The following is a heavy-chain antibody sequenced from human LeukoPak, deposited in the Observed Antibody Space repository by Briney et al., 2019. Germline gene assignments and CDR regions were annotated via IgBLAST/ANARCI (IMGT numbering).Heavy chain of an antibody. CDR2: ISSTSSNI. CDR1: GFTFSSYS. V-gene: IGHV3-21*01. CDR3: AKGPKQLLVRRSVWSYMDV. D-gene: IGHD5/OR15-5a*01. J-gene: IGHJ6*03. Sequence: GGSLRLSCAASGFTFSSYSMNWVRQAPGKGLEWVSSISSTSSNIYYADSLKGRFTISRDISKNTLYLQMNSLRAEDTAVYYCAKGPKQLLVRRSVWSYMDVWGKGTTVTIS.